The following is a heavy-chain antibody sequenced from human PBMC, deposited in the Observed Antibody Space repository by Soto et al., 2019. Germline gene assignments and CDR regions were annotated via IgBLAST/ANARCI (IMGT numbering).Heavy chain of an antibody. D-gene: IGHD1-7*01. Sequence: PGGSLRLSCAASGFTFSSYAMHWVRQAPGKGLEWVAVISYDGSNKYYADSVKGRFTISRDNSKNTLYLQMNSLRAEDTAVYYCARDRSYNWNYAARYYYGMDVWGQGTTVTVSS. V-gene: IGHV3-30-3*01. J-gene: IGHJ6*02. CDR1: GFTFSSYA. CDR2: ISYDGSNK. CDR3: ARDRSYNWNYAARYYYGMDV.